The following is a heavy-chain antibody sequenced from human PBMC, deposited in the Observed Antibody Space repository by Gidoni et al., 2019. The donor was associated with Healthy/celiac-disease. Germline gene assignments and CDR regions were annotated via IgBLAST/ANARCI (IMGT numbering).Heavy chain of an antibody. D-gene: IGHD3-22*01. J-gene: IGHJ3*02. V-gene: IGHV4-4*07. CDR2: IYTSGST. CDR3: ARSDDSSGSLTQDAFDI. CDR1: GGSISRYY. Sequence: QVQLQESGPGLVKPSETLSLTCTVSGGSISRYYWSWIRQPAGKGLEWIGRIYTSGSTNYNPSLKSRVTMSVDTSKNQFSLKLSSVTAADTAVYYCARSDDSSGSLTQDAFDIWGQGTMVTVSS.